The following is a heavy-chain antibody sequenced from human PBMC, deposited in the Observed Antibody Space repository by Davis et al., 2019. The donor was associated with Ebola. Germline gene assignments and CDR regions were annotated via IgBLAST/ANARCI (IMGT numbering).Heavy chain of an antibody. CDR1: GFTFSSYD. CDR2: IGTAGDP. D-gene: IGHD3-10*01. V-gene: IGHV3-13*05. J-gene: IGHJ4*02. CDR3: AYYGSGPLDY. Sequence: GGSLRLSCAASGFTFSSYDMHWVRQATGKGLEWVSAIGTAGDPYYPGSVKGRFTISRDNSKNTLYLQMNSLRAEDTAVYYCAYYGSGPLDYWGQGTLVTVSS.